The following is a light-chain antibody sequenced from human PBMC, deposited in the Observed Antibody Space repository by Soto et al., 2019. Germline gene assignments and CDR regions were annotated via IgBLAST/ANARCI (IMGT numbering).Light chain of an antibody. CDR2: GAS. CDR1: QSVGRN. CDR3: QQYNNWPPYT. Sequence: EVVMTQSPATLSVSPGESGTLSCRASQSVGRNLAWYQQKPGQAPRLLIYGASTRATGIPARFSGSGSGTEFTLTISSLQSEDFAVYYCQQYNNWPPYTFGQGTKLEIK. J-gene: IGKJ2*01. V-gene: IGKV3-15*01.